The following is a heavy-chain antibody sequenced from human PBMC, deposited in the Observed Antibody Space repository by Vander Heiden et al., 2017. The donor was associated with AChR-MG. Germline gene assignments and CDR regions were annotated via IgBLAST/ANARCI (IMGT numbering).Heavy chain of an antibody. Sequence: VTLKESVPVLVKPTEILTLTCTVSGFSLRNARMGVSWIRQPPGKALEWLAQIFSNDEKCYSTALKSRLTISKDTSKSQVVLTMTNMDPVDTATYYCARYYGGSRDFDYWGQGTLVTVSS. CDR2: IFSNDEK. V-gene: IGHV2-26*01. D-gene: IGHD2-15*01. J-gene: IGHJ4*02. CDR1: GFSLRNARMG. CDR3: ARYYGGSRDFDY.